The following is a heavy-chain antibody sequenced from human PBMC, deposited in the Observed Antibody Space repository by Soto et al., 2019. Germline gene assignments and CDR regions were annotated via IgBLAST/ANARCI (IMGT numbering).Heavy chain of an antibody. J-gene: IGHJ3*02. Sequence: PVESLKISGKGSGYIFTSYWIGWVRQMPGKGLEWMGIIYPGDSDTRYSPSFQGQVTISADKSISTAYMQWSSLKASDTAMYYCARQAIFGVIIIAFDIWGQGTMVT. CDR1: GYIFTSYW. D-gene: IGHD3-3*01. CDR2: IYPGDSDT. V-gene: IGHV5-51*01. CDR3: ARQAIFGVIIIAFDI.